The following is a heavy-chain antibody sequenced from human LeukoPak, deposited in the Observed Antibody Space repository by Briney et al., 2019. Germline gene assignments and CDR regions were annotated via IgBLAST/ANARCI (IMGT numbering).Heavy chain of an antibody. Sequence: SETLSLTCTFSGGSISSYYWRWVRQPAGKGLEWIGRIYTSVSTNYTTSLQSRVTMSVDTSKNQFSLKLSSVTAADTAVYYCAREEEDYYDSSGYYGDWGQGTLVTASS. CDR3: AREEEDYYDSSGYYGD. CDR1: GGSISSYY. D-gene: IGHD3-22*01. J-gene: IGHJ4*02. V-gene: IGHV4-4*07. CDR2: IYTSVST.